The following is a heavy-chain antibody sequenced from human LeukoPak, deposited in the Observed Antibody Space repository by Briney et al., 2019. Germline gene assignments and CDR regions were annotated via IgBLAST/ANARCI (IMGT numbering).Heavy chain of an antibody. D-gene: IGHD4/OR15-4a*01. CDR1: GYTFTGYF. V-gene: IGHV1-2*02. J-gene: IGHJ4*02. CDR3: ARPLYGAASVALNSNSLDY. Sequence: VKVSCKASGYTFTGYFMHWVRQAPGQGLEWMGWVNPNSGGTNYAQKFQGRVTMTRDTSISTAYMELSSLRSDDTAVYYCARPLYGAASVALNSNSLDYWGQGTLVTVSS. CDR2: VNPNSGGT.